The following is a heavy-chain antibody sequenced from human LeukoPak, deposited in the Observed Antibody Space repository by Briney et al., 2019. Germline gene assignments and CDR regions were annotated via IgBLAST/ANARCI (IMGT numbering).Heavy chain of an antibody. J-gene: IGHJ4*02. V-gene: IGHV1-2*02. Sequence: ASVKVSCKASGYAFTGYYMHWVRQAPGQGLEWMGWINPNSGGTNYAQKFQGRVTITRDTSISTAYMELSRLRSDDTAVYYCARDWGVQGVKYYWGQGTLVTVSS. D-gene: IGHD3-10*01. CDR1: GYAFTGYY. CDR3: ARDWGVQGVKYY. CDR2: INPNSGGT.